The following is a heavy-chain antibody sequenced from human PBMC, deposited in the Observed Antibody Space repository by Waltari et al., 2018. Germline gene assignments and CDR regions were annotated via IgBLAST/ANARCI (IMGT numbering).Heavy chain of an antibody. D-gene: IGHD1-26*01. CDR3: ARVTIVGATRGTVY. V-gene: IGHV4-61*02. CDR1: GGSISSGSYY. Sequence: QVQLQESGPGLVKPSQTLSLTCTVSGGSISSGSYYWSWIRQPAGKGLEWIGRIYTSGRTSYNPSLQIRVTISVDTSKNQFSLKLSSVTAADTAVYYCARVTIVGATRGTVYWGQGTLVTVSS. J-gene: IGHJ4*02. CDR2: IYTSGRT.